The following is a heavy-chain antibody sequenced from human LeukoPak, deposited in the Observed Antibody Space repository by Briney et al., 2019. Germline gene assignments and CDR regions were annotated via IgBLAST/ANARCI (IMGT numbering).Heavy chain of an antibody. D-gene: IGHD6-19*01. CDR3: GKTTTGYSSGRYPGWPVDY. Sequence: GGSLRLSCAASGFTFNSYAMYWVRQAPGKGLEWVSGIFGSGGSAHYADSVKGRFTISRDNSKDTVYLQMDSLRVEDTAVYYCGKTTTGYSSGRYPGWPVDYWGQGTLVTVSS. CDR1: GFTFNSYA. V-gene: IGHV3-23*01. CDR2: IFGSGGSA. J-gene: IGHJ4*02.